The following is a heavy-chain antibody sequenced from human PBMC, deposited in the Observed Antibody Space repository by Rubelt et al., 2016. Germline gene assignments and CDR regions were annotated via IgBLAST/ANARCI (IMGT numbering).Heavy chain of an antibody. Sequence: QVQLQESGPGLVKPSETLSLTCTVSGGSISSSDDYWAWIRQPPGKGLEWIGSTYHSGTTFYNPALKGRVTISVETSKNQFSLKLTAVTAADTSVYCCARNYGSRYHWFDPWGQGTLVTVSS. CDR1: GGSISSSDDY. D-gene: IGHD3-10*01. CDR3: ARNYGSRYHWFDP. J-gene: IGHJ5*02. V-gene: IGHV4-39*01. CDR2: TYHSGTT.